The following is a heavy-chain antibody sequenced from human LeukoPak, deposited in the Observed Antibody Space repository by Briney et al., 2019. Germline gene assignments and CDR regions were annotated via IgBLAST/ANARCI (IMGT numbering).Heavy chain of an antibody. Sequence: ASVKVSCKASGYTFTSYDINWVRQATGQGLEWMGWMNPNSGNTGYAQKFQGRVTITRNTSISTAYMEMSSLRSEDTAVYYCARDWSRIVVVVAPPGYWGQGTLVTVSS. CDR1: GYTFTSYD. J-gene: IGHJ4*02. V-gene: IGHV1-8*03. CDR2: MNPNSGNT. CDR3: ARDWSRIVVVVAPPGY. D-gene: IGHD2-15*01.